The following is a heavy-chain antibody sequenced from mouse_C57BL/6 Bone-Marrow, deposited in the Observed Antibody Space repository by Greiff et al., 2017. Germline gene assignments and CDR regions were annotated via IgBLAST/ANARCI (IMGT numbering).Heavy chain of an antibody. D-gene: IGHD5-1*01. CDR1: GFSLTSYG. Sequence: VKLMESGPGLVQPSQSLSITCTVSGFSLTSYGVHWVRQSPGKGLEWLGVIWRGGSTDYNAAFMSRLSITKDNSKSQVFFKMNSLQADDTAIYYCAKNLISVKYCYARDYGGQGTAVTVSS. V-gene: IGHV2-5*01. CDR2: IWRGGST. J-gene: IGHJ4*01. CDR3: AKNLISVKYCYARDY.